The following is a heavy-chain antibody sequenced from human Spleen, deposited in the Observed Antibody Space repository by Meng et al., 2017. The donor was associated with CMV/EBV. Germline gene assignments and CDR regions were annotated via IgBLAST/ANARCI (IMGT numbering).Heavy chain of an antibody. CDR3: VRGAHYYPRYFDY. V-gene: IGHV4-34*01. CDR2: INHSGST. D-gene: IGHD3-10*01. J-gene: IGHJ4*02. Sequence: QGQLKQWGAGLLKPSETLSLTCAVYGGSFSGYYWSWIRQPPGKGLEWIGEINHSGSTNYNPSLKSRVTISVDTSKNQFSLKLSSVTAADTAVYYCVRGAHYYPRYFDYWGQGALVTVSS. CDR1: GGSFSGYY.